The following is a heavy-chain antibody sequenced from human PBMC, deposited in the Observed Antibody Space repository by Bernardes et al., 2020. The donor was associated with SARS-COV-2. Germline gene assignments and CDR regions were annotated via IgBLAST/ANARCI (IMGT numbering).Heavy chain of an antibody. CDR1: GYTLTALS. D-gene: IGHD6-19*01. Sequence: ASVQVSCKVSGYTLTALSMPWVRQAPGQGLEWMGGFAPEDGATIYAQKFQGRVTMTEDTSTDTAYMELSSLRSEDTAVYYCAMGVAVAGTATDYYYYYGMDVWGQGTTVTVSS. V-gene: IGHV1-24*01. CDR3: AMGVAVAGTATDYYYYYGMDV. CDR2: FAPEDGAT. J-gene: IGHJ6*02.